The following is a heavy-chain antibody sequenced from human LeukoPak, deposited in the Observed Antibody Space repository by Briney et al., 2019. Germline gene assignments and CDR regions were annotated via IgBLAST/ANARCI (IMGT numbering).Heavy chain of an antibody. V-gene: IGHV3-23*01. D-gene: IGHD1/OR15-1a*01. J-gene: IGHJ4*02. CDR2: ISGSGGST. CDR1: GFSFSSYA. Sequence: PGGSLTLSCAASGFSFSSYAMSGVRQAPGQGLEWVSAISGSGGSTYYAHSVKGRFTISRDNSKNTLYLQMNSLRAEDTAVYYCAKTGTTTMYYFDYWGQGTLVTVSS. CDR3: AKTGTTTMYYFDY.